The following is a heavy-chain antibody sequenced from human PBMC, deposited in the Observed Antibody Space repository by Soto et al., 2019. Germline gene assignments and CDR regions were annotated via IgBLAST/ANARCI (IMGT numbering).Heavy chain of an antibody. CDR1: GFTFSTYA. V-gene: IGHV3-30*03. CDR3: ARGVGNNWNYIWFDP. J-gene: IGHJ5*02. D-gene: IGHD1-1*01. CDR2: ASYDGNDK. Sequence: GWSLRLSCAASGFTFSTYAMHWVRQAPGKGLEWVAGASYDGNDKDYADSVKGRFTISRDNSKNTLYLQMSSLRVDDTAVYYCARGVGNNWNYIWFDPWGQGTLVTVSS.